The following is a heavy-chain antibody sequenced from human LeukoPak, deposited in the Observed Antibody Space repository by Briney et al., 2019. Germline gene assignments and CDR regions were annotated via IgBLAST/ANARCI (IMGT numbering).Heavy chain of an antibody. CDR1: GFTFSNYA. CDR2: ISGSVGST. J-gene: IGHJ5*02. D-gene: IGHD3-16*01. V-gene: IGHV3-23*01. Sequence: GGSLRLSCAASGFTFSNYAMSWVRQAPGKGLEWVSAISGSVGSTYYADSVKGRFTISRDNSKNTLYLQMNSLRAQDTAVYYCAKRVFGSSFDPWGQGTLVTVSS. CDR3: AKRVFGSSFDP.